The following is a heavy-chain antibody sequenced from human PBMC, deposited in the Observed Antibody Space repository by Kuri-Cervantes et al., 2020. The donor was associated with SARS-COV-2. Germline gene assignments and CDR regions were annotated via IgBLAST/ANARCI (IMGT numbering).Heavy chain of an antibody. CDR3: ARDTYDSSGYHIPTRNWYFDL. D-gene: IGHD3-22*01. CDR2: IIPIFGTA. Sequence: KISCAASGFTFSSYAISWVRQAPGQGLEWMGRIIPIFGTANYAQKFQGRVTITADESTSTAYMELSSLRSEDTAVYYCARDTYDSSGYHIPTRNWYFDLWGRGTLVTVSS. V-gene: IGHV1-69*15. CDR1: GFTFSSYA. J-gene: IGHJ2*01.